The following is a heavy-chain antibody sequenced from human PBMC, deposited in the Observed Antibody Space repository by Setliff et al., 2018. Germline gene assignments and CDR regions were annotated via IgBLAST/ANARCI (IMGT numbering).Heavy chain of an antibody. CDR3: ARGNSRSSIWYVVPHFDY. J-gene: IGHJ4*02. CDR2: IYTTGST. Sequence: PSETLSLTCTVSGDSIRNYHWSWFRQPPGSRLEWIGCIYTTGSTSYNPSLKSRVTMSVDTSKNQFSLRLKSVTAADTAVYYCARGNSRSSIWYVVPHFDYWGQGTLVTVSS. D-gene: IGHD6-13*01. V-gene: IGHV4-4*07. CDR1: GDSIRNYH.